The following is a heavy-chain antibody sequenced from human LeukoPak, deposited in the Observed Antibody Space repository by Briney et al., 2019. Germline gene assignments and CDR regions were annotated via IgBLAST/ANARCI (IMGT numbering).Heavy chain of an antibody. Sequence: GGSLRLSCAASGFTFSNAWMSWVRQAPGKGLEWVGRIKSKTDGGTTDYAAPVKGRFTISRDDSKNTLYLQMNSLKTEDTAVYYCKGDYYDSSGYPGNYYYYYYMDVWGKGTTVTISS. CDR1: GFTFSNAW. D-gene: IGHD3-22*01. J-gene: IGHJ6*03. CDR2: IKSKTDGGTT. CDR3: KGDYYDSSGYPGNYYYYYYMDV. V-gene: IGHV3-15*01.